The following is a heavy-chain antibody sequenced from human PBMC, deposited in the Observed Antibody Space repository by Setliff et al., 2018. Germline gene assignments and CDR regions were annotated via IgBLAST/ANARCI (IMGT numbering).Heavy chain of an antibody. CDR2: FHAGGST. CDR3: ARAGPTVTFFRVLVISWWDP. J-gene: IGHJ5*02. D-gene: IGHD3-3*01. CDR1: GDSISSGSYY. Sequence: PSETRSLTCTVSGDSISSGSYYWTWIRQPAGKGLEWIGHFHAGGSTNYNRSLRSRVSISVDTSKNQFSLKLSSVTAADTATYYCARAGPTVTFFRVLVISWWDPWGQGSLVTVSS. V-gene: IGHV4-61*09.